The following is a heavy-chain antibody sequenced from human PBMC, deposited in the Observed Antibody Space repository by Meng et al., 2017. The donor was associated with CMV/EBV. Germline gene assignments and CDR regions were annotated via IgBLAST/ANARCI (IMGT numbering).Heavy chain of an antibody. D-gene: IGHD4-17*01. CDR3: ARGGLRGFDY. V-gene: IGHV2-5*02. J-gene: IGHJ4*02. CDR2: IYWDDDK. CDR1: GFSLSTSGVG. Sequence: QITLKESGPTPVKPPQTPTLTCTFPGFSLSTSGVGVGWIRQPPGKALEWLALIYWDDDKRYSPSLKSRPTITKDTSKNQVVLTMTNMDPVDTATYYCARGGLRGFDYWGQGTLVTVSS.